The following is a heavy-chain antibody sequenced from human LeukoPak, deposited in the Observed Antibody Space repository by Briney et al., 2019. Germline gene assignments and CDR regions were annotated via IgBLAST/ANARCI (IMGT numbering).Heavy chain of an antibody. D-gene: IGHD6-13*01. V-gene: IGHV3-23*01. CDR1: GFTFSDYA. J-gene: IGHJ4*02. Sequence: PGGSLRLSCAASGFTFSDYAMTWVRQAPGKGLEWVSTISGTDGSTYYAETVKGRFTISRDNSKNTVYLQMNSLRAEDTAVFYCAKDRGSSHYPYYFDYWGQGALVTVSS. CDR3: AKDRGSSHYPYYFDY. CDR2: ISGTDGST.